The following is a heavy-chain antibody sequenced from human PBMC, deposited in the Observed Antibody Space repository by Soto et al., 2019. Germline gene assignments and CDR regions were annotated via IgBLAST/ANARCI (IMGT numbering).Heavy chain of an antibody. D-gene: IGHD4-17*01. CDR1: GFTVSGSA. CDR3: TMTTVTTWGY. Sequence: EVQLVESGGGLVQPGGSLKLSCAASGFTVSGSAMHWVRQASGKGLEWVGRIRSKANSYATAYAASVKGRFTISRDDSKNTAYLQMYSLKTEDTAVYYCTMTTVTTWGYWGQGTLVTVSS. V-gene: IGHV3-73*01. CDR2: IRSKANSYAT. J-gene: IGHJ4*02.